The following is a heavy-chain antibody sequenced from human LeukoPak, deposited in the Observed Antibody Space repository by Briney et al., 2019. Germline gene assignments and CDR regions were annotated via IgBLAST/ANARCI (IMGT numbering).Heavy chain of an antibody. CDR2: IYYTGST. CDR3: AKKTLGRDHAFDI. CDR1: GGSISSYY. J-gene: IGHJ3*02. Sequence: SETLSLTCTVSGGSISSYYWSWIRQPPGKGLEWIGYIYYTGSTNYNPSLRSRATISLDTSKNQFSLKLNSVTAADTAVYYCAKKTLGRDHAFDIWGQGTMVTVSS. D-gene: IGHD1-26*01. V-gene: IGHV4-59*01.